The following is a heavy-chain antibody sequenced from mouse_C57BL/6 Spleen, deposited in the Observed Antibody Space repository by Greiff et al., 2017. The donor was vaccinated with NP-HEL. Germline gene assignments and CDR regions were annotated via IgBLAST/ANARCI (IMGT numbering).Heavy chain of an antibody. CDR2: FHPYNDDT. CDR3: ARRGLRGDYAMDY. J-gene: IGHJ4*01. D-gene: IGHD1-1*01. CDR1: GYTFTTYP. V-gene: IGHV1-47*01. Sequence: QVQLKESGAELVKPGASVKMSCKASGYTFTTYPIEWMKQNHGKSLEWIGNFHPYNDDTKYNEKFKGKATLTVEKSSSTVYLELSRLTSDDSAVYYCARRGLRGDYAMDYWGQGTSVTVSS.